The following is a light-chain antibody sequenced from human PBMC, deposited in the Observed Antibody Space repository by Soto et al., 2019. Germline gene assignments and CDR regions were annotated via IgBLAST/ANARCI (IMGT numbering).Light chain of an antibody. Sequence: EIVMTQSPATLSVSPGQRATLSCRASQSLSSNLAWYQQKPGQAPRFLIYGASARATGIPNRFSGSGSGTEFTLTISSLQSEDFAVYYCQQYNNWPVTFGQGTRLEIK. V-gene: IGKV3-15*01. CDR3: QQYNNWPVT. J-gene: IGKJ5*01. CDR1: QSLSSN. CDR2: GAS.